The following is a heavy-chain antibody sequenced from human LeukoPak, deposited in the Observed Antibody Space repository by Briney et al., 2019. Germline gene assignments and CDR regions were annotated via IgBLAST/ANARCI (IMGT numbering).Heavy chain of an antibody. J-gene: IGHJ1*01. Sequence: GASVKVSCKVSGYTLTQLAIHWVRQAPGKGLEWMGGFEHEDDETIYAQRLQGRVTMTEDTSTDTANMELSSLRSEDTAVYYCATYSGSYFLHWGQGTLVTVSS. CDR3: ATYSGSYFLH. D-gene: IGHD1-26*01. CDR1: GYTLTQLA. CDR2: FEHEDDET. V-gene: IGHV1-24*01.